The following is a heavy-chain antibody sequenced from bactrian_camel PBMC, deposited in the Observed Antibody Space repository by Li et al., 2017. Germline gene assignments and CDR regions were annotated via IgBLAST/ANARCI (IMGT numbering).Heavy chain of an antibody. D-gene: IGHD2*01. J-gene: IGHJ4*01. CDR1: GYGYEEYC. Sequence: QVQLVESGGGSVQAGGSLTLSCAISGYGYEEYCLGWFRQAPGEERDGVAVIDKDGSTGYADSAKGRFTITKDNAKNTLYLQMNNLKPEDTAIYYCAARLGICDSGWPREGIYNYWGQGTQVTVS. V-gene: IGHV3S55*01. CDR2: IDKDGST. CDR3: AARLGICDSGWPREGIYNY.